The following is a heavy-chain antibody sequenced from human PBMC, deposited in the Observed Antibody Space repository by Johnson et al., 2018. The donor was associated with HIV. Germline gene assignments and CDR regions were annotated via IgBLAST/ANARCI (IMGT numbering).Heavy chain of an antibody. V-gene: IGHV3-30-3*01. CDR1: GFTFSSYA. J-gene: IGHJ3*02. Sequence: QVQLVESGGGVVQPGRSLRLSCAASGFTFSSYAMHWVRQAPGKGLEWVAVISYDGSNKYYADSVKGRFTISSDNSKNTLYLQMTSLRAEDTAVYYCARPGDTTMVSAFDIWGQGTMVTISS. CDR2: ISYDGSNK. CDR3: ARPGDTTMVSAFDI. D-gene: IGHD5-18*01.